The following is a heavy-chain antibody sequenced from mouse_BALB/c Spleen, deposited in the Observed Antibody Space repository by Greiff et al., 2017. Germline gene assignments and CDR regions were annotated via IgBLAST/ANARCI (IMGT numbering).Heavy chain of an antibody. Sequence: VQLKQSGAELVKPGASVKLSCTASGFNIKDTYMHWVKQRPEQGLEWIGRIDPANGNTKYDPKFQGKATITADTSSNTAYLQLSSLTSEDTAVYYCARSDGYYDYYAMDYWGQGTSVTVSS. J-gene: IGHJ4*01. CDR2: IDPANGNT. CDR1: GFNIKDTY. D-gene: IGHD2-3*01. CDR3: ARSDGYYDYYAMDY. V-gene: IGHV14-3*02.